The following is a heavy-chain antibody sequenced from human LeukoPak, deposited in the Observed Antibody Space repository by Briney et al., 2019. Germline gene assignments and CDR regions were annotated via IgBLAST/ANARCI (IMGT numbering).Heavy chain of an antibody. J-gene: IGHJ4*02. V-gene: IGHV3-30*02. Sequence: GGSLRLSCATSGFTFSSYGMHWVRQAPGKGLEWVAFIRYDGSNKYYADSVKGRFTISRDNSKNTLYLQINSLRAEDAAVYYCASRAIAVANARGQGTLVTVSS. D-gene: IGHD6-19*01. CDR2: IRYDGSNK. CDR3: ASRAIAVANA. CDR1: GFTFSSYG.